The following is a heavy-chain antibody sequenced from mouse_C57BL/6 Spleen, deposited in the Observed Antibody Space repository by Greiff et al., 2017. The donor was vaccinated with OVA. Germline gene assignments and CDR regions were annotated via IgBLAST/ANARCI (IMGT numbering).Heavy chain of an antibody. CDR1: GYAFSSSW. CDR2: IYPGDGDT. Sequence: VKLVESGPELVKPGASVKISCKASGYAFSSSWMNWVKQRPGKGLEWIGRIYPGDGDTNYNGKFKGKATLTADKSSSTAYMQLSSLTSEDSAVYFCERSGRVSFDYWGQGTTLTVSS. D-gene: IGHD1-1*01. J-gene: IGHJ2*01. V-gene: IGHV1-82*01. CDR3: ERSGRVSFDY.